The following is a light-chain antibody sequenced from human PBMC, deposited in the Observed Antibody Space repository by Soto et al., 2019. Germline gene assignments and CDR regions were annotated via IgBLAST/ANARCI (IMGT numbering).Light chain of an antibody. CDR2: EVS. V-gene: IGLV2-8*01. CDR1: SSDIGGYNY. CDR3: SSYAGSNIVV. J-gene: IGLJ1*01. Sequence: QSALTQPPSASGSPGQSVTISCTGTSSDIGGYNYVSWYQQHPGKAPKLMIYEVSTRPSGVPDRFSGSKSGNTASLTVSGLQAEDEADYYCSSYAGSNIVVFGTGTKLTVL.